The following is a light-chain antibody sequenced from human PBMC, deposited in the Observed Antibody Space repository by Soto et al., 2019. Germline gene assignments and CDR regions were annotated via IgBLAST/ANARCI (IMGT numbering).Light chain of an antibody. Sequence: QSAMTQPASVSGSPGQSITISCTGTSSDVGDYNYVSWYQQHPGKAPKLMIYEVSNRPSGVSNRFSGSKFGNTASLTISGLQAEDEADYYCSPYTGSRTLVFGGGKKVTVL. J-gene: IGLJ6*01. CDR3: SPYTGSRTLV. CDR1: SSDVGDYNY. CDR2: EVS. V-gene: IGLV2-14*01.